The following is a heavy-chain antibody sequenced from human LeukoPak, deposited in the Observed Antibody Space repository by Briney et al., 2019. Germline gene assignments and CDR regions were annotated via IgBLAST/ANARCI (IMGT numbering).Heavy chain of an antibody. CDR2: IWYDGSNK. CDR3: AVQTMGGDYVGYYYYGMDV. D-gene: IGHD4-17*01. V-gene: IGHV3-33*03. Sequence: GRSLRLSCAASGFTFSSYGMHWVRQAPGKGLEWVAVIWYDGSNKYYADSVKGRFTISRDNAKNSLYLQMNSLRAEDTAVYYCAVQTMGGDYVGYYYYGMDVWGQGTTVTVSS. CDR1: GFTFSSYG. J-gene: IGHJ6*02.